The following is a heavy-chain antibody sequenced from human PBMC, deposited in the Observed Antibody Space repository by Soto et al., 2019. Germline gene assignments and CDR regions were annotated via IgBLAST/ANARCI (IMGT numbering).Heavy chain of an antibody. V-gene: IGHV1-69*02. CDR1: GGTLSSYT. Sequence: QVQVVQSGAEVKKPGSSVKVSCKASGGTLSSYTISWVRQAPGQGLEWMGRIIAILGIADYAQKFQGRVTXTXXKSTSTAFMELSSLRSEDTAVYYCALSPGPNWFDSWGQGTLVTVSS. CDR3: ALSPGPNWFDS. J-gene: IGHJ5*01. D-gene: IGHD3-10*01. CDR2: IIAILGIA.